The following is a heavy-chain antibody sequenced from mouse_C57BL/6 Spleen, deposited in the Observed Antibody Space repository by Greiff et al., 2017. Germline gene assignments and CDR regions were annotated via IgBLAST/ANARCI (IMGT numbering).Heavy chain of an antibody. J-gene: IGHJ2*01. Sequence: QVQLQQPGAELVKPGASVKMSCKASGYTFTSSWITWVKQRPGQGLEWIGDLYPGSGSTNYNEKFKSKATLTVDTSSSTAYMQLSSLTSEDSAVYYCTRDHNGSTLWGQGTTLTVSS. CDR3: TRDHNGSTL. CDR2: LYPGSGST. V-gene: IGHV1-55*01. CDR1: GYTFTSSW. D-gene: IGHD1-1*01.